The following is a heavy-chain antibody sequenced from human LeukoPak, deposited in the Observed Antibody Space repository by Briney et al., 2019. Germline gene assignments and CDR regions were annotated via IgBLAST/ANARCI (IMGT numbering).Heavy chain of an antibody. Sequence: KPSETLSLTCTVSGGSISSYYWSWIRQPAGKGLEWIGRIYTSGSTNYNPSLRSRVTISVDKSKNQFSLKLSSVTAADTAVYYCARGSSSLSGRYFDYWGQGTLVTVSS. V-gene: IGHV4-4*07. D-gene: IGHD6-6*01. CDR2: IYTSGST. CDR3: ARGSSSLSGRYFDY. J-gene: IGHJ4*02. CDR1: GGSISSYY.